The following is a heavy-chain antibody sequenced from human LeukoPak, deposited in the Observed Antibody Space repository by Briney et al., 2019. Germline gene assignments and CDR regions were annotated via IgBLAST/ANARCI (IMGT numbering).Heavy chain of an antibody. CDR1: GGSISSSSYY. J-gene: IGHJ5*02. V-gene: IGHV4-39*01. D-gene: IGHD4-17*01. CDR2: IYYSGST. Sequence: SETLSLTCTVSGGSISSSSYYWGWIRQPPGKGLEWIGSIYYSGSTYYSPSLKSRVTISVDTSKNQFSLKLSSVTAADTAVYYCASPGFNYGDYPEWFDPLGPGNPGHRLL. CDR3: ASPGFNYGDYPEWFDP.